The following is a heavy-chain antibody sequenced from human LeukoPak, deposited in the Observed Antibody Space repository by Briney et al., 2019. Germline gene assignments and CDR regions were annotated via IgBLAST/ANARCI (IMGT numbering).Heavy chain of an antibody. Sequence: SETLSLTCTVSGGSISSYYWSWIRQPPGKGLEWIGYVYYSGSTNYNPSLKSRVTISVDTSKNQFSLKLSSVTAADTAVYYCARVARRGSGSYYHFDYWGQGTLVTVSS. CDR3: ARVARRGSGSYYHFDY. CDR2: VYYSGST. J-gene: IGHJ4*02. V-gene: IGHV4-59*01. D-gene: IGHD3-10*01. CDR1: GGSISSYY.